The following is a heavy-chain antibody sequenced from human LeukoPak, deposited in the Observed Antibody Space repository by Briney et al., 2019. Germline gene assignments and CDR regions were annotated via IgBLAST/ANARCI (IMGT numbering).Heavy chain of an antibody. CDR2: INSDGSST. CDR3: ARGAYYDFWSGYYYYGMDV. Sequence: GGSLRLSCAASGFTFSSYWMYWVRQAPGKGLVWVSRINSDGSSTSYADSVKGRFTISRDNAKNTLYLQMNSLRAEDTAVYYCARGAYYDFWSGYYYYGMDVWGQGTTVTVSS. J-gene: IGHJ6*02. CDR1: GFTFSSYW. V-gene: IGHV3-74*01. D-gene: IGHD3-3*01.